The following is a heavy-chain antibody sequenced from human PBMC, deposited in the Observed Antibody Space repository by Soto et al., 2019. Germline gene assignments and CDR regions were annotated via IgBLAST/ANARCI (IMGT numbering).Heavy chain of an antibody. CDR2: ISWKSGSV. CDR3: AKVGSSSSGLNYSYYYMDV. CDR1: GFIFDDYD. Sequence: GGSLRLSCAASGFIFDDYDMHWVRQAPGKGLEWVSGISWKSGSVGYADSVKGRFTISRDNAKNSLYLQMNSLRAEDTALYYCAKVGSSSSGLNYSYYYMDVWGKGTTVTVSS. D-gene: IGHD6-6*01. J-gene: IGHJ6*03. V-gene: IGHV3-9*01.